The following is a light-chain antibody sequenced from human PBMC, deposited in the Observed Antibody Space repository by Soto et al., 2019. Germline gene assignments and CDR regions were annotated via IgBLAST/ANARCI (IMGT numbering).Light chain of an antibody. Sequence: EIVLTQSPGTLSLSPGERATLSCRASQSVSSTYLAWYQQKPGQAPRLLLYGASSRATGIPDRFSGSGSGTAFTLTISRLEPEDFAVYYCQHYGNSRWTFGQGTKVEIK. J-gene: IGKJ1*01. CDR3: QHYGNSRWT. V-gene: IGKV3-20*01. CDR1: QSVSSTY. CDR2: GAS.